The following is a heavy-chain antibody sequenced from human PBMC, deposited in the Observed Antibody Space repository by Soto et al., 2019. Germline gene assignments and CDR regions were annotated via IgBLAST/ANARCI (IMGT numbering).Heavy chain of an antibody. CDR2: IKEDGSEK. CDR1: EFTFSHYW. D-gene: IGHD3-22*01. Sequence: EVQLVESGGGLVQPGGSLRLACAASEFTFSHYWLNWVRQAPGKGMEWVANIKEDGSEKYYVDYVKGRFTISRDNAKNSLYLQMHSLVGEDTAVYYRSTDLGARGRGSDVSNYYHDGRDVGAPGTPLTCSS. V-gene: IGHV3-7*05. J-gene: IGHJ6*01. CDR3: STDLGARGRGSDVSNYYHDGRDV.